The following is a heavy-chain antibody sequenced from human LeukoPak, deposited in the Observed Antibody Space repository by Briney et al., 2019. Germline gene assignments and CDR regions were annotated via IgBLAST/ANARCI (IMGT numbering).Heavy chain of an antibody. CDR1: GFTFSNAW. Sequence: GGSLRLSCAASGFTFSNAWMSWVRQAPGKGLEWVGRIKSKTDGGTTDYAAPVKGRFTISRDDSKNTLYLQMNSLKTEDTAVYHCTTDLSWIQLWLHYYYDMDVWGQGTTVTVSS. J-gene: IGHJ6*02. D-gene: IGHD5-18*01. CDR3: TTDLSWIQLWLHYYYDMDV. V-gene: IGHV3-15*01. CDR2: IKSKTDGGTT.